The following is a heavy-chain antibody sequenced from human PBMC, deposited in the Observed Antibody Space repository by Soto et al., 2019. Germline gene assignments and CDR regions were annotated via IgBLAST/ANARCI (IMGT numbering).Heavy chain of an antibody. CDR3: ARDRGGTAMVFTYFDY. J-gene: IGHJ4*02. D-gene: IGHD5-18*01. V-gene: IGHV1-69*13. CDR2: IIPIFGTA. Sequence: SVKVSCKASGGTFSSYAISWVRQAPGQGLEWMGGIIPIFGTANYAQKFQGRVTMTADESTSTAYMELSSLRSEDTAVYYCARDRGGTAMVFTYFDYWGQGTLVTVSS. CDR1: GGTFSSYA.